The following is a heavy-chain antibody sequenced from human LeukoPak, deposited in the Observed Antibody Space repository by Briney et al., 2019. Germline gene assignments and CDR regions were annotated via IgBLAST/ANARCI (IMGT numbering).Heavy chain of an antibody. V-gene: IGHV3-23*01. CDR3: AKSLGNQGVIDY. CDR2: VSASGGST. D-gene: IGHD3-10*01. CDR1: GVIFRNHA. Sequence: PGGSLRLSCAASGVIFRNHAMNWVRHAPGQGLEWVSGVSASGGSTFNTDSVKGRFSISRDNSKNTLYLEMNSLRPEDTALYYCAKSLGNQGVIDYWGRGTLVTVSS. J-gene: IGHJ4*02.